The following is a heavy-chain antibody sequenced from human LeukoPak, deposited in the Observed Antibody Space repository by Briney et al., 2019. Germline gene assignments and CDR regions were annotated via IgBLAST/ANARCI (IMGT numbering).Heavy chain of an antibody. CDR1: GGSISSGGYS. Sequence: PSETLSLTCTVSGGSISSGGYSWSWIRQPPGKGLEWIGYIYHSGSTYYNPSLKSRVTISVDRSKNQFSLKLSSVTAADTAVYYCARLCGGSAFDIWGQGTMVTVSS. CDR3: ARLCGGSAFDI. J-gene: IGHJ3*02. CDR2: IYHSGST. D-gene: IGHD6-19*01. V-gene: IGHV4-30-2*01.